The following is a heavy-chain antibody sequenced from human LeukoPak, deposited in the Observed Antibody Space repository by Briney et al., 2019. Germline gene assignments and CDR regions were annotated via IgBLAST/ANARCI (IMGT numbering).Heavy chain of an antibody. J-gene: IGHJ6*03. CDR1: GGSISSYY. Sequence: SSETLSLTCTVSGGSISSYYWSWIRQPPGKGLVWIGYIYYSGSTNYNPSLKSRVTISVDTSKNQFSLKLSSVTAADTAVYYCARVFTYYYYMDVWGKGTTVTVSS. CDR2: IYYSGST. CDR3: ARVFTYYYYMDV. V-gene: IGHV4-59*01.